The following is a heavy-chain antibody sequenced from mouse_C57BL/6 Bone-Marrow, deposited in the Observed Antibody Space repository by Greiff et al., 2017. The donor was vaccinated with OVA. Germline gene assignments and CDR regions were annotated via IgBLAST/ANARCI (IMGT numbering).Heavy chain of an antibody. Sequence: QVQLQQPGAELVRPGTSVKLSCKASGYTFTSYWMHWVKQRPGQGLAWIGVIDPSDSYTNYNQKFKGKATLTVDTSSSTDYMQLSSLTSEDSAGYYCAREKNGDVLAYWGQETLVTVSA. CDR1: GYTFTSYW. CDR3: AREKNGDVLAY. J-gene: IGHJ3*01. D-gene: IGHD4-1*01. V-gene: IGHV1-59*01. CDR2: IDPSDSYT.